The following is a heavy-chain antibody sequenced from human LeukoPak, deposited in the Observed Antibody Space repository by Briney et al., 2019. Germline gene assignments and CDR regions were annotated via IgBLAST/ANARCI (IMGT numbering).Heavy chain of an antibody. D-gene: IGHD3-22*01. V-gene: IGHV1-8*01. J-gene: IGHJ4*02. CDR2: MNPNSGNT. Sequence: ASVKVSCKASGYTFTSYDINWVRQATGQGLEWMGWMNPNSGNTGYAQKFQGRVTMTRNTSISTAYMELSSLRSEDTAVYYCARVPVVANNRRVVGPRNYYFDYWGQGTLVTVSS. CDR1: GYTFTSYD. CDR3: ARVPVVANNRRVVGPRNYYFDY.